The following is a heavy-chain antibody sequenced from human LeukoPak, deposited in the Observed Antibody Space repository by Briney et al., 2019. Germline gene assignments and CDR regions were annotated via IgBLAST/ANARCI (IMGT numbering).Heavy chain of an antibody. CDR3: ARDYRGVRDY. CDR1: GGSISSYY. CDR2: IYYSGST. D-gene: IGHD3-10*01. V-gene: IGHV4-59*12. J-gene: IGHJ4*02. Sequence: SETLSLTCTVSGGSISSYYWSWIRQPPGKGLEWIGYIYYSGSTTYNPSLKGRVTISVDTSKNQFSLQLDSVTPEDTAVYYCARDYRGVRDYWGQGTLVTVSS.